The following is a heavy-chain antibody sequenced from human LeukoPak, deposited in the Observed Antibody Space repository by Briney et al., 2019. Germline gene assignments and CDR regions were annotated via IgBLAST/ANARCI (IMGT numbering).Heavy chain of an antibody. J-gene: IGHJ4*02. CDR3: ARASGSYDY. D-gene: IGHD1-26*01. CDR1: GFIFSVYG. V-gene: IGHV3-33*01. CDR2: IWNDGSNK. Sequence: GRSLRLSCAASGFIFSVYGMHWVRQSPGKGLEWVAVIWNDGSNKYYADSVKGRFTISRDNSKNTLFLQMSSLRAEDTAVYYYARASGSYDYSGQGTLVTVFS.